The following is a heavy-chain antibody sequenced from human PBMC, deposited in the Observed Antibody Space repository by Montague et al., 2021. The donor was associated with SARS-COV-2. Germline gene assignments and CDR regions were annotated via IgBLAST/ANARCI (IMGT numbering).Heavy chain of an antibody. J-gene: IGHJ4*02. V-gene: IGHV4-39*02. D-gene: IGHD3-10*01. Sequence: SETLSLTCTVSGGSIRYSSYYWGWIRQPPGKGLEWIGSIYYSGSTYYNPSLQSRGTISVDTSKNHLSLRLSSVTAADTAVYFCARGMIRGVTTPFDYWGQGSQVTVSS. CDR3: ARGMIRGVTTPFDY. CDR2: IYYSGST. CDR1: GGSIRYSSYY.